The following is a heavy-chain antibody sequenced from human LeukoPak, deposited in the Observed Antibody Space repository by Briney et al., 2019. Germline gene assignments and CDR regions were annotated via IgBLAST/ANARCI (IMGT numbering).Heavy chain of an antibody. D-gene: IGHD1-26*01. Sequence: GASVKVSCKASGYTFTVYYMHWVRQAPGQGLEWMGWINPNSGGTNYAQKFQGRVTMTRDTSISTAYMELSGLRSDDTAVYYCARTLGAYYYYMDVWGKGTTVTVSS. J-gene: IGHJ6*03. V-gene: IGHV1-2*02. CDR1: GYTFTVYY. CDR3: ARTLGAYYYYMDV. CDR2: INPNSGGT.